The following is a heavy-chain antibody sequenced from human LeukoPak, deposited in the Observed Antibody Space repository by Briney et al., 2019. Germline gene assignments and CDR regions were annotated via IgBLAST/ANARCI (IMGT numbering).Heavy chain of an antibody. CDR3: AKGYYDSSGYYYSPFDY. V-gene: IGHV3-23*01. J-gene: IGHJ4*02. CDR2: ISGSGGST. D-gene: IGHD3-22*01. CDR1: GFTLSSYA. Sequence: QSGGSLRLSCAASGFTLSSYAMSWVRQAPGKGLEWVSAISGSGGSTYYADSVKGRFTISRDNSKNALYLQMNSLRAEDTAVYYCAKGYYDSSGYYYSPFDYWGQGTLVTVSS.